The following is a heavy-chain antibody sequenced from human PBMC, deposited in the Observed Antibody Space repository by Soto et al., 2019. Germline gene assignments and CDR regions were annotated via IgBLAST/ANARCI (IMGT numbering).Heavy chain of an antibody. CDR2: IYYSGST. V-gene: IGHV4-31*03. CDR3: ATDSSGYYAFDY. Sequence: QVQLQESGPGLVKPSQTLFLTCTVSGGSISSGGYYWSWIRQHPGKGLEWIGYIYYSGSTYYNPSLKSRVTISVDTSKNQFSLKLSSVTAADTAVYYCATDSSGYYAFDYWGQGTLVTVSS. CDR1: GGSISSGGYY. D-gene: IGHD3-22*01. J-gene: IGHJ4*02.